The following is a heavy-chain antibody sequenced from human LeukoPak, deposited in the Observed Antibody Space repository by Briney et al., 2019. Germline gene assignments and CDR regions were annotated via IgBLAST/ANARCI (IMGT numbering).Heavy chain of an antibody. CDR2: ISWNSGSI. CDR1: GFTFDDYA. D-gene: IGHD2/OR15-2a*01. Sequence: GRSLRLSCAASGFTFDDYAMHWVRQAPGKGLEWVSGISWNSGSIGYADSVKGRFTISRDNAKNSLYLQMNSLRAEDTAVYYCARVSTFTPPFDYWGQGTLVTVSS. V-gene: IGHV3-9*01. CDR3: ARVSTFTPPFDY. J-gene: IGHJ4*02.